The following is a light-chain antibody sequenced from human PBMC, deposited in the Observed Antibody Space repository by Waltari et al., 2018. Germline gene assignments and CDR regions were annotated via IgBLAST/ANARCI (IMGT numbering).Light chain of an antibody. CDR1: QSASSD. Sequence: ELVLTQSPATLSLSPGERATLSCRASQSASSDLPWYQQKPGQAPRLLIYDVSNRATGIPARFSGSGSGTDFTLTISSLEPEDFAVYYCQHRRNWPLTFGGGTKVEI. CDR2: DVS. J-gene: IGKJ4*01. CDR3: QHRRNWPLT. V-gene: IGKV3-11*01.